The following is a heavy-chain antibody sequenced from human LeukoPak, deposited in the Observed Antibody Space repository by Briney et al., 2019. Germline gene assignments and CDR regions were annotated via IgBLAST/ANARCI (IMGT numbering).Heavy chain of an antibody. Sequence: GGSLRLSCAASGFTFSSYAMSWVRQAPGKGLEWVSAISGSGGSTYYADSVKGRFTISRDNSENTPYLQMNSLRAKDTAVYYCAKESVAGTGYVCFDYWGQGTLVTVSS. CDR3: AKESVAGTGYVCFDY. D-gene: IGHD6-19*01. CDR1: GFTFSSYA. V-gene: IGHV3-23*01. J-gene: IGHJ4*02. CDR2: ISGSGGST.